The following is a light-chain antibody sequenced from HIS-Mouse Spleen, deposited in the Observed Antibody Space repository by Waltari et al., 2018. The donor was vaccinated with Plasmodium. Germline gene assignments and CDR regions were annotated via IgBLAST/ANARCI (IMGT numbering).Light chain of an antibody. J-gene: IGLJ2*01. V-gene: IGLV2-14*03. CDR3: SSYTSSSTLV. CDR2: DVS. Sequence: QSALTQPASVSGSPGQSITISCTGTSSDVAGYNHVPWYQQHPGKAPKLMIYDVSNRPSGVSNRFSGSKSGNTASLTISGLQAEDEADYYCSSYTSSSTLVFGGGTKLTVL. CDR1: SSDVAGYNH.